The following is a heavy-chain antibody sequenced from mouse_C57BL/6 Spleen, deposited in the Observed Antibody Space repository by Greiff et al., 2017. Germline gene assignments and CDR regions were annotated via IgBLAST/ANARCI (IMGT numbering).Heavy chain of an antibody. J-gene: IGHJ2*01. Sequence: EVKLQESGPVLVKPGASVKMSCKASGYTFTDYYMNWVKQSHGKSLEWIGVINPYNGGTSYNQKFKGKATLTVDKSSSTAYMELNSLTSEDSAVXYCARRGPNTYYFDYWGQGTTLTVSS. CDR2: INPYNGGT. CDR3: ARRGPNTYYFDY. V-gene: IGHV1-19*01. CDR1: GYTFTDYY.